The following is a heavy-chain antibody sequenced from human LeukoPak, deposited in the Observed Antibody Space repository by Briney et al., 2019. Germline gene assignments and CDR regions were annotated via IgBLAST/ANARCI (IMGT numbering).Heavy chain of an antibody. CDR3: AREWGGAFWFDP. J-gene: IGHJ5*02. V-gene: IGHV1-2*02. CDR2: INPNSGGT. D-gene: IGHD3-16*01. Sequence: GASVKVSCKASGYTFTDYYMHWVRQAPGQGLEWMGWINPNSGGTNYAQKFQGRVTMTRDTSISTAYMELSRLRSDDTAVYYCAREWGGAFWFDPWGQGTLVTVSS. CDR1: GYTFTDYY.